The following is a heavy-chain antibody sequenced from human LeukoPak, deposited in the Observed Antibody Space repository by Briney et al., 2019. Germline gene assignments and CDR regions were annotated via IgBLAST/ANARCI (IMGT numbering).Heavy chain of an antibody. J-gene: IGHJ4*02. CDR2: ISGSGGST. Sequence: GGSLRLSCAASGFTFSSYAMSWVRQAPGKGLEWVSAISGSGGSTYYADSVKGRFTICRDNSKNTLYLQMNSLRAEDTAVYYCAKDRQSYGYYFDYWGQGTLVTVSS. D-gene: IGHD5-18*01. V-gene: IGHV3-23*01. CDR3: AKDRQSYGYYFDY. CDR1: GFTFSSYA.